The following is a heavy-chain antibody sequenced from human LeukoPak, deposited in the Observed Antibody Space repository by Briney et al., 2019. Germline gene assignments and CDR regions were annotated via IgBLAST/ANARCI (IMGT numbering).Heavy chain of an antibody. CDR3: AKHPRSGWSEAYFDY. CDR1: GFTFSSYT. Sequence: GGSLRLSXAASGFTFSSYTMSWVRQAPGKGLEWVSALSGSGGRTYYADSVKGRFTISRDNYRTPLYLQMNSLRGEDTDVYYCAKHPRSGWSEAYFDYWGQGTLVTVSS. CDR2: LSGSGGRT. D-gene: IGHD6-19*01. V-gene: IGHV3-23*01. J-gene: IGHJ4*02.